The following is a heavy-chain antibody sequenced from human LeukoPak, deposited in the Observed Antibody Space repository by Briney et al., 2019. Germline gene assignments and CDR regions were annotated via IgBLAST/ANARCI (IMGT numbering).Heavy chain of an antibody. Sequence: ASVKVSCKVSGYILTELSMHWVRQAPGKGLEWMGGFDPEDGETIYAQKFQGRVTMTRNTSISTAYMELSSLRSEDTAVYYCARGVRGVTLVRSCYFDYWGQGTLVTVSS. CDR2: FDPEDGET. CDR1: GYILTELS. J-gene: IGHJ4*02. CDR3: ARGVRGVTLVRSCYFDY. V-gene: IGHV1-24*01. D-gene: IGHD3-10*01.